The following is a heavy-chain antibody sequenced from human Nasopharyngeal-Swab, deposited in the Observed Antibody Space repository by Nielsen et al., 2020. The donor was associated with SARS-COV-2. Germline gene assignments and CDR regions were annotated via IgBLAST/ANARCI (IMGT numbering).Heavy chain of an antibody. J-gene: IGHJ4*02. D-gene: IGHD3-3*01. CDR2: ISGSGGST. CDR3: AKDLKPRFLEWLFLDY. CDR1: GFTFSNYA. V-gene: IGHV3-23*01. Sequence: GESLKISCTASGFTFSNYAMSWVRQAPGKGLEWVSAISGSGGSTYYADSVQGRFTISRDNSKNTLYLQMNSLGAEDTAVYYCAKDLKPRFLEWLFLDYWGQGTLVTVSS.